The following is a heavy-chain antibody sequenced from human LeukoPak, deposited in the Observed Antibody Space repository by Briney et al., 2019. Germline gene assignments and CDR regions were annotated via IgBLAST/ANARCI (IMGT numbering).Heavy chain of an antibody. CDR2: IWYDGSNK. Sequence: GGSLRLSCAASGFTFSSYGMHWVRQAPGKGLEWVAFIWYDGSNKYYADSVKGRFTISRDNSKNTLYLQMNSPRAEDTAVYYCARARTTRGFDYWGQGTLVTVSS. D-gene: IGHD4-17*01. CDR3: ARARTTRGFDY. J-gene: IGHJ4*02. V-gene: IGHV3-33*01. CDR1: GFTFSSYG.